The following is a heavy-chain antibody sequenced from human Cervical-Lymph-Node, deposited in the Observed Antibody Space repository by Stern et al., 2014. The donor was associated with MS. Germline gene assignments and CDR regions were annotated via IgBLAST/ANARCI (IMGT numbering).Heavy chain of an antibody. CDR3: ASAYSSSHYYFDY. D-gene: IGHD6-13*01. CDR1: GFSFSRYA. J-gene: IGHJ4*02. CDR2: IWYDGSNP. V-gene: IGHV3-33*01. Sequence: QLVESGGGVVPPWRSLRLSCAASGFSFSRYAMHSVRQAPGPGLEWVSLIWYDGSNPYYADSVTGRFTISRDNFKNTLYLQMNSLRAEDTAVYYCASAYSSSHYYFDYWGQGTLVTVSS.